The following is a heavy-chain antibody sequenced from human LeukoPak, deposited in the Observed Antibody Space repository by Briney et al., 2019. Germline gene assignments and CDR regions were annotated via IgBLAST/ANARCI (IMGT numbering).Heavy chain of an antibody. D-gene: IGHD1-26*01. CDR2: ISDSGGSP. CDR1: GFTFSSYM. J-gene: IGHJ4*02. Sequence: GGSLRLSCAASGFTFSSYMMNWVRQAPGKGLEWVSGISDSGGSPYYADSVKGRFTISRDNSKNTLYLQMNSLRAEDTAVYYCARDKGADEGSKFDYWGQGTLVTVSS. V-gene: IGHV3-23*01. CDR3: ARDKGADEGSKFDY.